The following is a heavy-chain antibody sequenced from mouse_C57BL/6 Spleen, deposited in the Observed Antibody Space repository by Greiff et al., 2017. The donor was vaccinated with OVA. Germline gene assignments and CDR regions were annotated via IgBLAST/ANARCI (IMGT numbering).Heavy chain of an antibody. J-gene: IGHJ4*01. Sequence: VQLQQSGAELVKPGASVKISCKASGYAFSSYWMNWVMQRPGKGLEWIGQIYPGDGDTNYNGKFKGKATLTADKSTSTAYMQLSSLASEDSAVYFCARWLSTEMDYWGQGTSVTVSS. CDR3: ARWLSTEMDY. CDR1: GYAFSSYW. V-gene: IGHV1-80*01. CDR2: IYPGDGDT. D-gene: IGHD1-1*01.